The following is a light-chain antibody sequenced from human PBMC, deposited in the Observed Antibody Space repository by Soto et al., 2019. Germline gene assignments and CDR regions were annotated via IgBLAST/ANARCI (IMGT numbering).Light chain of an antibody. J-gene: IGKJ2*01. CDR3: QKRSNWPAT. Sequence: EIVLTQSPSTLSLSPGERATLFCRASQSIGTYLAWYQQKSGQAPRLLIYDASNRTTGIPAWFSGGGSGTDFILTVSTLEPEDFAVYYCQKRSNWPATFGQGTELEI. V-gene: IGKV3-11*01. CDR2: DAS. CDR1: QSIGTY.